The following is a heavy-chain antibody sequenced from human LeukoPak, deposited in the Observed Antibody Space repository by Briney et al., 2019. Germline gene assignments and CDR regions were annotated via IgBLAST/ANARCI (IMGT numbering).Heavy chain of an antibody. D-gene: IGHD6-19*01. V-gene: IGHV3-30-3*01. CDR1: GFTSSSYA. J-gene: IGHJ3*02. CDR3: AVVLVVADFFDI. Sequence: PGGSLRPSCAASGFTSSSYATHWVRQAPGKGLEWVAVISYDGSNKYYADSVKDRLTIPRDNPKNTMYLQMNCLRAEDTAVNYCAVVLVVADFFDIWGEGTMVTVSS. CDR2: ISYDGSNK.